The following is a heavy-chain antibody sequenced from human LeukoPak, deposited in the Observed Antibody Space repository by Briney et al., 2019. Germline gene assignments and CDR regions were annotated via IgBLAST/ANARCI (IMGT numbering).Heavy chain of an antibody. D-gene: IGHD6-6*01. J-gene: IGHJ2*01. CDR3: ARQRDARPLYSSSSRPRYFDL. CDR1: GYSISTGYY. CDR2: IYHSGST. Sequence: PSETLSLTCTVSGYSISTGYYWGWIRQPPGKGLEWIGSIYHSGSTFYNPSLKSRVTISVGTSKNQFSLKLSSVTAADTAVYYCARQRDARPLYSSSSRPRYFDLWGRGTLVTVSS. V-gene: IGHV4-38-2*02.